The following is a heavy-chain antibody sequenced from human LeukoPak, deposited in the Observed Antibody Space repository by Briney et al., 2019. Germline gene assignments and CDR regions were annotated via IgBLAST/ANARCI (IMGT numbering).Heavy chain of an antibody. Sequence: GSSVKVSCKASGGTFSSYAISWVRQAPGQGLEWMGGIIPIFGTANYAQKFQGRVTITADKSTSTAYMELSSLRSEDTAMYYCAREGYCSGGSCYSRWFDPWGQGTLVTVSS. CDR3: AREGYCSGGSCYSRWFDP. J-gene: IGHJ5*02. V-gene: IGHV1-69*06. D-gene: IGHD2-15*01. CDR2: IIPIFGTA. CDR1: GGTFSSYA.